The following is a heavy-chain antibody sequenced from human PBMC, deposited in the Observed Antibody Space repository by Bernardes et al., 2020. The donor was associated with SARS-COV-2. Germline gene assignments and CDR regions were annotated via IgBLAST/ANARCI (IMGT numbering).Heavy chain of an antibody. CDR1: GFTFSSYA. Sequence: GGSLRLSCAASGFTFSSYAMHWVRQAPGKGLEWVAVISYDGSNKYYADSVKGRFTISRDNSKNTLYLQMNSLRAEDTAVYYCARDLGGSFDPWGQGTLVTVSS. CDR3: ARDLGGSFDP. V-gene: IGHV3-30-3*01. CDR2: ISYDGSNK. J-gene: IGHJ5*02. D-gene: IGHD3-16*01.